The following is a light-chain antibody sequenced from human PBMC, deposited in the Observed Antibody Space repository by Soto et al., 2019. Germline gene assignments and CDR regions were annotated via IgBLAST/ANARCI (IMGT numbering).Light chain of an antibody. J-gene: IGLJ1*01. V-gene: IGLV2-14*03. CDR3: SSFTTSSTIV. CDR1: SSDVGRYNY. Sequence: QSALAQPASVSGSRGQSITISCTGTSSDVGRYNYVSWFQQHPGKAPKLIIYDINNWPSGVSERFSGYKSGNTASLTISGLQPEDDADYYCSSFTTSSTIVFGTGTKVTVL. CDR2: DIN.